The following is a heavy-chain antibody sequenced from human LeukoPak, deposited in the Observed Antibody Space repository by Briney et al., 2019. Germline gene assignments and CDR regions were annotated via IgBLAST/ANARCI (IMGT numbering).Heavy chain of an antibody. Sequence: SETLSLTCTVSGGSISSYYWSWIRQPPGKGLEWIGYIYYRGSTNYNPSLKSRVTISVDTSKNQFSLKLSSVTAADTAVYYCASYWGSGANWFDPWGQGTLVTVSS. V-gene: IGHV4-59*01. J-gene: IGHJ5*02. CDR1: GGSISSYY. CDR3: ASYWGSGANWFDP. CDR2: IYYRGST. D-gene: IGHD7-27*01.